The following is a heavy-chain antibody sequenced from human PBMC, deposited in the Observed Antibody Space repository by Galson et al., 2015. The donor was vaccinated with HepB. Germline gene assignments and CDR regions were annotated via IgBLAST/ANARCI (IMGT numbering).Heavy chain of an antibody. CDR2: ISGSGGST. J-gene: IGHJ2*01. D-gene: IGHD3-9*01. CDR1: GFTFSSYA. V-gene: IGHV3-23*01. Sequence: SLRLSCAASGFTFSSYAMSWVRQAPGKGLEWVSAISGSGGSTYYADSVKGRFTISRDNSKNTLYLQMNSLRAEDTAVYYCAKVAERQDDILTGYYTDPWYFDLWGRGTLVTVSS. CDR3: AKVAERQDDILTGYYTDPWYFDL.